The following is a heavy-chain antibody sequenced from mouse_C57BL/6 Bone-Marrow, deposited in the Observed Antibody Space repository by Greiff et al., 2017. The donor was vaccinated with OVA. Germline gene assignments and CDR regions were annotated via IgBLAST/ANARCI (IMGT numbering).Heavy chain of an antibody. CDR2: IRPNSGST. V-gene: IGHV1-64*01. D-gene: IGHD1-1*02. J-gene: IGHJ4*01. CDR1: GYTFTSYW. CDR3: VPPVDYGAMDY. Sequence: QVQLQQPGAELVKPGASVKLSCKASGYTFTSYWMHWVKQRPGQGLEWIGMIRPNSGSTNYNEKFKSKATLTVDKSSSTAYMQLSSLTSEDSAVYYCVPPVDYGAMDYWGQGTSVTVSS.